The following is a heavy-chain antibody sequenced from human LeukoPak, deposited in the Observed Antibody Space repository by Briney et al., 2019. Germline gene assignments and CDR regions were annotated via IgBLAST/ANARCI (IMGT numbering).Heavy chain of an antibody. CDR2: INWNGGST. CDR1: GFTFDGFG. CDR3: ARAYYGSGSYIGYDY. J-gene: IGHJ4*02. V-gene: IGHV3-20*04. D-gene: IGHD3-10*01. Sequence: PGRSLRLSCAASGFTFDGFGMSWVRQAPGKGLEWVSGINWNGGSTGYADSVKGRFTISRDNAKNSLYLQMNSLRAEDTALYYCARAYYGSGSYIGYDYWGQGTLVTVSS.